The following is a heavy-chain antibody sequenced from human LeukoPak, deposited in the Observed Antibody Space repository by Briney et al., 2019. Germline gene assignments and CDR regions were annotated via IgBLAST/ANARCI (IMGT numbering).Heavy chain of an antibody. CDR2: INTNTGNP. CDR1: GYTFTSYA. Sequence: VASVKVSCKASGYTFTSYAMNWVRQAPGQGLEWVGWINTNTGNPTYAQGFTGRFVFSLDTSVSTAYLQISSLKAEDTAVYYCAREVRYFDWLLPGGGYWGQGTLVTVSS. D-gene: IGHD3-9*01. CDR3: AREVRYFDWLLPGGGY. J-gene: IGHJ4*02. V-gene: IGHV7-4-1*02.